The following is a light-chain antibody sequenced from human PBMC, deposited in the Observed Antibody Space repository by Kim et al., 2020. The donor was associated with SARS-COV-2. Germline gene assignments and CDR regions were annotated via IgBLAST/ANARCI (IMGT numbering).Light chain of an antibody. J-gene: IGKJ1*01. CDR3: QQYNNWPWT. CDR2: GAS. V-gene: IGKV3-15*01. CDR1: QTVSSI. Sequence: ASPGASAPLTCRASQTVSSILAWYQQKPGKAPRLLIYGASTRATGIPPRFSGSGSGTEFTLTISSLQSEDLAVYYCQQYNNWPWTFGHGTKVDIK.